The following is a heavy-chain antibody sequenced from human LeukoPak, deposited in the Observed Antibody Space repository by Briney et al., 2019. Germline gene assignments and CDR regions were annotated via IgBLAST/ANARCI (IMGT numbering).Heavy chain of an antibody. V-gene: IGHV3-23*01. Sequence: GGSLRLSCAASGFTFDDYAMHWVRQAPGKGLVWVSAIGDSAYSTYYADSVKGRFTISRDNSKNTLYLQMNSLRAEDTAVYYCATYCTDGVCPGRYFQYWGQGTLVTVSS. CDR3: ATYCTDGVCPGRYFQY. CDR1: GFTFDDYA. D-gene: IGHD2-8*01. CDR2: IGDSAYST. J-gene: IGHJ1*01.